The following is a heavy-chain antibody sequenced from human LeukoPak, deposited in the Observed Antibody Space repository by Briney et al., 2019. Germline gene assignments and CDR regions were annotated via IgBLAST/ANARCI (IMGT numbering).Heavy chain of an antibody. D-gene: IGHD2-2*01. CDR2: ISSSSSYI. Sequence: GGSLRLSCAASGLTFSSYSMNWVRQAPGKGLEWVSSISSSSSYIYYADSVKGRFTISRDNAKNSLYLQMNSLRAEDTAVYYCVRAFDIVVVPAATDFDYWGQGTLVTVSS. CDR1: GLTFSSYS. CDR3: VRAFDIVVVPAATDFDY. J-gene: IGHJ4*02. V-gene: IGHV3-21*01.